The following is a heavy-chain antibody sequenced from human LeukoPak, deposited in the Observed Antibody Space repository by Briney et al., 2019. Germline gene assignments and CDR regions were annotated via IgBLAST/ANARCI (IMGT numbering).Heavy chain of an antibody. CDR2: ISYDGSNK. Sequence: GRSVRHSGAGSGFTFSSYAMHWLRQAPGKGPEGVAVISYDGSNKYYADSVKGRFTISRDNAKNTLYLQMNSLRAEDTAVYCWARDFQLVYFDYWGQGTLVTVSS. CDR1: GFTFSSYA. D-gene: IGHD6-13*01. CDR3: ARDFQLVYFDY. J-gene: IGHJ4*02. V-gene: IGHV3-30*04.